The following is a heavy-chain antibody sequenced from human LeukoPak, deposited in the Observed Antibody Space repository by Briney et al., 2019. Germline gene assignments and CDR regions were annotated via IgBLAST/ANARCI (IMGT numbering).Heavy chain of an antibody. CDR1: GFTFSTYW. CDR2: INSDGSTT. D-gene: IGHD5-18*01. J-gene: IGHJ4*02. V-gene: IGHV3-74*01. CDR3: ARASSGYNYGSVDY. Sequence: GGSLRLSCAASGFTFSTYWMHWVRQAPGKGLVWVSRINSDGSTTSYADSVKGRFTISRDNAKNSLYLQMNSLRAEDTAVYYCARASSGYNYGSVDYWGQGTLVTVSS.